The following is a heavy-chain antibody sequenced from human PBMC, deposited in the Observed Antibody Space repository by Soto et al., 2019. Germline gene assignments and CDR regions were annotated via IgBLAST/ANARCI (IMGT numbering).Heavy chain of an antibody. V-gene: IGHV3-30*18. J-gene: IGHJ1*01. D-gene: IGHD5-12*01. CDR2: ISYDGSNL. CDR3: AKTFESGYDQH. Sequence: PGGSLRLSCAASGFTFSSYAMHWVRQAPGKGLEWVAVISYDGSNLNYGDSVKGRFLISRDNSKNTLYLQMNSLRAEDTAVYYCAKTFESGYDQHWGQGTLVTVSS. CDR1: GFTFSSYA.